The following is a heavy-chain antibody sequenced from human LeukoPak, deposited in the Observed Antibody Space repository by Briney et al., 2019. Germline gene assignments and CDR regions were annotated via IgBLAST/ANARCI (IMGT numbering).Heavy chain of an antibody. CDR2: IYYSGST. D-gene: IGHD3-10*01. CDR1: GGSISSYY. CDR3: ARVQYGGFGELPFDY. V-gene: IGHV4-59*01. Sequence: SETLSLTCTVSGGSISSYYWSWIRQPPGKGLEWIGYIYYSGSTNYNPSLKSRVTISVDTFKNQFSLKLSSVTAADTAVYYCARVQYGGFGELPFDYWGQGTLVTVSS. J-gene: IGHJ4*02.